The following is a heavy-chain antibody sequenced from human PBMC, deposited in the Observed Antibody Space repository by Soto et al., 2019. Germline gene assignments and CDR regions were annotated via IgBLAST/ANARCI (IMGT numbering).Heavy chain of an antibody. CDR2: ISGSGGST. J-gene: IGHJ6*02. V-gene: IGHV3-23*01. CDR3: AKRQQLGGMDV. CDR1: VFTFISYA. D-gene: IGHD6-13*01. Sequence: PGWSLRLACASSVFTFISYAMSWVRQAPGKGLEWVSAISGSGGSTYYADSVKGRFTISRDNSKNTLYLQMNSLRAEDTAVYYCAKRQQLGGMDVWGQGTTVTVSS.